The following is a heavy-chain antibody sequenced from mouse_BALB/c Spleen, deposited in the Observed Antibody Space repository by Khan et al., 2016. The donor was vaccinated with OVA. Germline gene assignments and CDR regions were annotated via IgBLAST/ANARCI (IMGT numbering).Heavy chain of an antibody. J-gene: IGHJ3*01. V-gene: IGHV5-15*02. CDR1: GFTFIDYG. CDR2: ISSLAYTI. Sequence: EVKLVESGGGLVQPGGSRKLSCAASGFTFIDYGMAWVRQTPGKGPEWIAFISSLAYTIYYADTVTGRFTISRENAKNTLYLEMSSLRSDDTAMYYCARGGFAYWGQGTLVTVSA. CDR3: ARGGFAY.